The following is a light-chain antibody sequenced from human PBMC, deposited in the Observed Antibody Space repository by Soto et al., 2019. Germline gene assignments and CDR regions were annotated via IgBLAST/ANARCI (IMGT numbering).Light chain of an antibody. CDR1: QSVSSY. Sequence: EVGLKQSAAALSLSTGERATLSCRARQSVSSYLTWYHQQPGQAPRLLLYDASSRATGIPARFSGSGSGTDFPLPISSLEPEDFAVYYCHTRSNCPITFGQGTRLEIK. CDR2: DAS. V-gene: IGKV3-11*01. J-gene: IGKJ5*01. CDR3: HTRSNCPIT.